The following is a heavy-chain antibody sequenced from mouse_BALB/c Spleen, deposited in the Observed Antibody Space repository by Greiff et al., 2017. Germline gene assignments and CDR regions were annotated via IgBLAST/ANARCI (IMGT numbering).Heavy chain of an antibody. CDR1: GYAFSSSW. CDR2: IYPGDGDT. J-gene: IGHJ3*01. V-gene: IGHV1-82*01. D-gene: IGHD1-1*02. Sequence: VQLQQSGPELVKPGASVKISCKASGYAFSSSWMNWVKQRPGQGLEWIGRIYPGDGDTNYNGKFKGKATLTADKSSSTAYMQLSSLTSVDSAVYFCATYGLFDYWGQGTLVTVSA. CDR3: ATYGLFDY.